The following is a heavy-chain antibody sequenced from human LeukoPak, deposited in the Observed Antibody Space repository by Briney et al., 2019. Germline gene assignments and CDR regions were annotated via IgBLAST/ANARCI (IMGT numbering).Heavy chain of an antibody. CDR3: ARGDDSGYDEGGFDY. J-gene: IGHJ4*02. V-gene: IGHV4-59*01. CDR1: GGSISSYY. D-gene: IGHD5-12*01. CDR2: IYYSGST. Sequence: PWETLSLTCTVSGGSISSYYWSWIRQPPGKGLEWIGFIYYSGSTNYNPSLKSRVTISVDTSKNQFSLKLSSVTAADTAVYYCARGDDSGYDEGGFDYWGQGTLVTVSS.